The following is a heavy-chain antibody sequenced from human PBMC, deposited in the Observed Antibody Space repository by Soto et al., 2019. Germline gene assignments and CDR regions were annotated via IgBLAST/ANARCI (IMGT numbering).Heavy chain of an antibody. CDR3: AREGGRIDRTHSNGMDV. CDR2: ILPIFGTA. D-gene: IGHD1-26*01. Sequence: QVQLVQSGAEMKKPGSSVKVSCKASGCTFSSYAISWVRQAPGQGVEWMGGILPIFGTANYAHRFQGRVTITADESTSTAYMDLSSLRSEDTAVYSCAREGGRIDRTHSNGMDVWGQGTTVTVSS. V-gene: IGHV1-69*01. CDR1: GCTFSSYA. J-gene: IGHJ6*02.